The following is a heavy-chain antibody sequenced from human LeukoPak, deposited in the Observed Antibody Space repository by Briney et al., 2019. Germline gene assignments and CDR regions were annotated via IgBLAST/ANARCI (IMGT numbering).Heavy chain of an antibody. CDR2: IIPIFGTA. D-gene: IGHD1-26*01. J-gene: IGHJ5*02. CDR3: AKGGGSYVSVHWFDP. CDR1: GGTFSSYA. V-gene: IGHV1-69*05. Sequence: GASVKVSCKASGGTFSSYAISWVRQAAGQGLEWMGGIIPIFGTANYAQKFQGRVTITTDESTSTAYMELSSLRSEDTAVYYCAKGGGSYVSVHWFDPWGQGTLVTVSS.